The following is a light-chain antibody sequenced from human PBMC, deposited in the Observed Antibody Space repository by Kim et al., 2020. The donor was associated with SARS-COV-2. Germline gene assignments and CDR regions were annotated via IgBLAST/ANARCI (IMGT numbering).Light chain of an antibody. J-gene: IGKJ1*01. V-gene: IGKV3-15*01. Sequence: SPGERATLSCRASQSVGSNVAWYQQKPGQAPRLLIYGASTRATDIPARFSGSGSGTEFTLTISSLQSEDLADYFCQQYDDWPPWTFGQGTKVDIK. CDR1: QSVGSN. CDR3: QQYDDWPPWT. CDR2: GAS.